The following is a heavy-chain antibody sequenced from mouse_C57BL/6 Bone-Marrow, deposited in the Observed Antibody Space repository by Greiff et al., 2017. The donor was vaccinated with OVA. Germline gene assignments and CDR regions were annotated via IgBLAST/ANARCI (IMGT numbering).Heavy chain of an antibody. CDR1: GYSFTSGYY. CDR3: ARGNYGDV. Sequence: EVQRVESGPGLVKPSPSLSLSCSVTGYSFTSGYYWNWMRQFPGNKLEWMGYISYDGSTNYNPSFKNRISITRDTSKNQFFLKLNTVTTEDTATYYCARGNYGDVWGTGTTVTVSS. J-gene: IGHJ1*03. V-gene: IGHV3-6*01. CDR2: ISYDGST. D-gene: IGHD1-1*01.